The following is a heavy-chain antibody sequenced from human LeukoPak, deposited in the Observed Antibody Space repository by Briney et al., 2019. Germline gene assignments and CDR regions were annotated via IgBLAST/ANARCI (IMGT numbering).Heavy chain of an antibody. CDR3: ARSMIFPPDSLDY. V-gene: IGHV3-74*01. CDR2: ISSDGTST. J-gene: IGHJ4*02. CDR1: GFTFSSYW. Sequence: GGSLRLSCAASGFTFSSYWMHWVRQTPGKGLVWVSRISSDGTSTSYADSVQGRFTTSRDNAKNTLYLQMNSLRAEDTAVYYCARSMIFPPDSLDYWGQGTLVTVSS. D-gene: IGHD3-22*01.